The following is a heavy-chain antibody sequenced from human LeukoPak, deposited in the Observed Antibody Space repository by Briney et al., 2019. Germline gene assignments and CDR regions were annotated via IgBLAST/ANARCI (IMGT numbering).Heavy chain of an antibody. CDR2: ISAYNGNT. D-gene: IGHD2-15*01. V-gene: IGHV1-18*01. CDR3: ARDSVVVVVAATLDYYYGMDV. CDR1: GYTFTNYG. J-gene: IGHJ6*02. Sequence: ASVKVSCKASGYTFTNYGISWVRQAPGQGLEWMGWISAYNGNTNYAQKLQGRVTMTTDTSTSTAYMELRSLRSDDTAVYYCARDSVVVVVAATLDYYYGMDVWGQGTTVTVSS.